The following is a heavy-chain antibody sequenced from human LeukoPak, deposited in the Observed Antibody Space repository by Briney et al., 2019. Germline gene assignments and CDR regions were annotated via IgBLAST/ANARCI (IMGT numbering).Heavy chain of an antibody. Sequence: ASVKVSCKASGYTFTGYYMHWVRQAPGKGLEWMGGFDPEDGETIYAQKFQGRVTMTEDTSTDTAYMELSSLRSEDTAVYYCATGAGYSSGWRRPLVDYWGQGTLVTVSS. J-gene: IGHJ4*02. CDR1: GYTFTGYY. D-gene: IGHD6-19*01. CDR3: ATGAGYSSGWRRPLVDY. V-gene: IGHV1-24*01. CDR2: FDPEDGET.